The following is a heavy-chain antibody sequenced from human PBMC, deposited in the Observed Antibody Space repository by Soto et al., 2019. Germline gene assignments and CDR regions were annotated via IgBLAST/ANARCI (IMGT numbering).Heavy chain of an antibody. V-gene: IGHV3-33*01. CDR1: GFAYSSYA. Sequence: QVQLVGSGGGVVQPGRSLRLSCAASGFAYSSYAMFWVRQAPGKGLEWVAVIWSDGSKKYYADSVKGRFTISRDNSMNTLYLHMNSLRAEDTAVYYCARGYGSSSVWDYWGQGTLVTVSS. D-gene: IGHD6-6*01. CDR3: ARGYGSSSVWDY. CDR2: IWSDGSKK. J-gene: IGHJ4*02.